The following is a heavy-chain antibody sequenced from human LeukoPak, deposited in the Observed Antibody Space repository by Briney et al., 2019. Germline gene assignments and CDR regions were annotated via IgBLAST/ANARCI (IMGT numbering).Heavy chain of an antibody. V-gene: IGHV3-49*03. D-gene: IGHD3-10*01. CDR3: TTDSYKTI. Sequence: GGSLRLSCTASGFTFGDYAMSWFRQAPGKGLEWVGFIRSKAYGGTTEYAASVKGRFTISRDDSKNTLYLQMNSLKTEDTAVYYCTTDSYKTIWGQGTLVTVSS. J-gene: IGHJ4*02. CDR1: GFTFGDYA. CDR2: IRSKAYGGTT.